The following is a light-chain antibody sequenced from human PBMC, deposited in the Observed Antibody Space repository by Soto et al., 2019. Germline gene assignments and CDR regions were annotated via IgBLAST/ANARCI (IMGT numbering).Light chain of an antibody. Sequence: DIPMTQSPSTLSPSVGDRVTITCRASRSISDWVAWYQQKPGKAPKLLIFDASSLKSGVPSRFSGSGSGTEFTLTISSLQPDDVATYYCLQYDNYSWTFGQGTKVEIK. CDR1: RSISDW. J-gene: IGKJ1*01. CDR3: LQYDNYSWT. CDR2: DAS. V-gene: IGKV1-5*01.